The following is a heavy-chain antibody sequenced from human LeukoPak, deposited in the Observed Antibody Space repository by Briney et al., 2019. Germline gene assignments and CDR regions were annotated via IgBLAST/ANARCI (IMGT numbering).Heavy chain of an antibody. CDR1: GYTFTNFD. D-gene: IGHD4-17*01. CDR3: ARGYGLPNYYYYYYMDV. V-gene: IGHV1-8*01. CDR2: MTPNNGNA. Sequence: GASVKVSCKASGYTFTNFDINWVRQASGQGLEWVGWMTPNNGNAGYAQKFQGRVTMTRDTSISTAYMELSRLRSDDTAVYYCARGYGLPNYYYYYYMDVWGKGTTVTVSS. J-gene: IGHJ6*03.